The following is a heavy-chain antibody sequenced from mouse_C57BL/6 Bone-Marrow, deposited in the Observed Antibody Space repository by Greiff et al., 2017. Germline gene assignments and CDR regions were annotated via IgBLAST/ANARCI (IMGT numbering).Heavy chain of an antibody. V-gene: IGHV3-6*01. CDR3: ARIPTTVVDY. D-gene: IGHD1-1*01. CDR1: GYSITRGYS. Sequence: EVQLQESGPGLVKPSQSLSLTCSVTGYSITRGYSWNWLRQFPGNKLEWMGYISYDGRNHSNPPLNNRISTTRATSKNQFFLKLNSVTTEDTATYYCARIPTTVVDYWGQGTTLTVSS. J-gene: IGHJ2*01. CDR2: ISYDGRN.